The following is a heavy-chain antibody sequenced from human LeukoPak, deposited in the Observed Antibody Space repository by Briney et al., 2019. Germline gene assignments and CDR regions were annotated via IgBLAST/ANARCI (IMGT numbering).Heavy chain of an antibody. D-gene: IGHD2-2*02. CDR1: GGSISSSSYY. V-gene: IGHV4-39*01. Sequence: KPSETLSLTCTVSGGSISSSSYYWGWIRQPPGKGLEWIGSIYYSGSTYYNPSLKSRVTISVDTSKNQFSLKLSSVTAADTAVYYCPTVVVPAAIQSAEYFQHWGQGTLVTVSS. CDR3: PTVVVPAAIQSAEYFQH. CDR2: IYYSGST. J-gene: IGHJ1*01.